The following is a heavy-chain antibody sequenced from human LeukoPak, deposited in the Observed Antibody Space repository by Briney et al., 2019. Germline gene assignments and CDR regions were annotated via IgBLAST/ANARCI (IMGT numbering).Heavy chain of an antibody. D-gene: IGHD5-18*01. Sequence: ASLKVSCKASGYIFAGYYMHWVRQAPGQGLEWMGWINPNSGGTNYAQKVQGRVTMTRDTSISTAYMELSRLRSDDTAVYYCASDRGYSYGYVWGQGTLVTVSS. V-gene: IGHV1-2*02. CDR2: INPNSGGT. CDR3: ASDRGYSYGYV. J-gene: IGHJ4*02. CDR1: GYIFAGYY.